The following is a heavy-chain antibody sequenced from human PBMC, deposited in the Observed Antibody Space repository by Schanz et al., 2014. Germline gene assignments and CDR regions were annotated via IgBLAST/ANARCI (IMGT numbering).Heavy chain of an antibody. J-gene: IGHJ4*02. CDR1: GLTFTSAW. D-gene: IGHD6-13*01. CDR2: IYIGGNT. V-gene: IGHV3-66*01. Sequence: EVQLVESGGGLVKPGGSLRLSCATSGLTFTSAWMSWVRQAPGKGLEWVSFIYIGGNTYYADSVKGRFTISRDNSKNTLYLQMSSLRAEDTAVYYCAKSQGSSFDSWGQGTLVTVAS. CDR3: AKSQGSSFDS.